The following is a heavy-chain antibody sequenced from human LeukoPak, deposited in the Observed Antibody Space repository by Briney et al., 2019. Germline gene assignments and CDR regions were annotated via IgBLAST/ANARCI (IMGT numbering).Heavy chain of an antibody. CDR3: ARDHQDTAMVRPDGYFDY. V-gene: IGHV3-33*01. D-gene: IGHD5-18*01. Sequence: PGGSLRLSCAASGFTFSSYGMHWVRQAPGKGLEWVAVIWYDGSNKYYADSVKGRFTISRDNSKNTLYLQMNSLRAEDTAVYYCARDHQDTAMVRPDGYFDYWGQGTLVTVSS. CDR1: GFTFSSYG. CDR2: IWYDGSNK. J-gene: IGHJ4*02.